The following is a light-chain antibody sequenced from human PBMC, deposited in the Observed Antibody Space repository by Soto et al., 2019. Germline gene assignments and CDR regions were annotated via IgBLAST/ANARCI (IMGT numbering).Light chain of an antibody. V-gene: IGKV4-1*01. Sequence: DIVMTQSPDSLAVSLGERATINCKSSQSVLYSSNNKNYLAWYQQKPGQPPKLLIYWASTPESGVPDRFSGSGAGTDFTLTISSLQAEDVAVYYCQPYYSTPRFGQGTKVEIK. J-gene: IGKJ1*01. CDR3: QPYYSTPR. CDR2: WAS. CDR1: QSVLYSSNNKNY.